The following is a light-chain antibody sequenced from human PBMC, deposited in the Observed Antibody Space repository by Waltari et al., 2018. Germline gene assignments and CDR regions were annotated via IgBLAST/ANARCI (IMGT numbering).Light chain of an antibody. CDR3: QTGGHGTWV. CDR2: VNSDGSH. J-gene: IGLJ3*02. Sequence: QLVLTQSPSASASLGASVKLTCTLSSGHSSNVIAWHQQQPEKGPRYLMKVNSDGSHSKGDDIPDRFSGSGSWAERYLTISSLQSEDEADYYCQTGGHGTWVFGGGTKLTVL. V-gene: IGLV4-69*01. CDR1: SGHSSNV.